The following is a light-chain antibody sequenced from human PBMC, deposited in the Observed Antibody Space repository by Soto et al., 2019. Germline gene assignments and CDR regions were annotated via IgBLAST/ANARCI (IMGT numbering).Light chain of an antibody. J-gene: IGKJ2*01. CDR3: QHYGSSPYT. Sequence: EIVLTQSPGTLSLSPGERATLSCRASQSFSNTYLGWYQQKPGQAPRLLIYAASSRATGIPDRFSGSGSGTDFTLTISRLEPEDFAVYYCQHYGSSPYTFGQGIKLEIK. CDR2: AAS. V-gene: IGKV3-20*01. CDR1: QSFSNTY.